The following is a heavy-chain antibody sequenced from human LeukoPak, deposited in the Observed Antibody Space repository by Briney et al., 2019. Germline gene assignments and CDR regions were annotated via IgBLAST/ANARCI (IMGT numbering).Heavy chain of an antibody. CDR2: INHSGST. Sequence: SETLSLTCAVHGGSFSGYHWSWIRQPPGKGLEWIGEINHSGSTNYNPSLKSRVTISVDTSKNQFSLKLSSVTAADTAVYYCARETYSSSFNYYYYYYMDVWGKGTTVTVSS. CDR1: GGSFSGYH. V-gene: IGHV4-34*01. J-gene: IGHJ6*03. CDR3: ARETYSSSFNYYYYYYMDV. D-gene: IGHD6-6*01.